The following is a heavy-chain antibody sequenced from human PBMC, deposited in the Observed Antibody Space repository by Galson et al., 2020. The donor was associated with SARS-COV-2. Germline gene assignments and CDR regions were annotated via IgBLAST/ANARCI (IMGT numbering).Heavy chain of an antibody. CDR1: GGSFSDYY. Sequence: SETLSLTCAVYGGSFSDYYWSWIRQPPGKGLEWIGEINHSGNTNYNPSLKSRVTISVDTSKNQFSLKLRSMTAADTAVYYCARGTVVVADNYYFYGMDVWGQGTTVTVSS. CDR3: ARGTVVVADNYYFYGMDV. D-gene: IGHD2-15*01. V-gene: IGHV4-34*01. CDR2: INHSGNT. J-gene: IGHJ6*02.